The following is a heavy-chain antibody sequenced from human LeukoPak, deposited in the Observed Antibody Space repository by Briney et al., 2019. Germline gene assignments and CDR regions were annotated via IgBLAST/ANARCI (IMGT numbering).Heavy chain of an antibody. CDR2: LSSGGGCT. Sequence: PGGSLRLSCAASGFTFSRYPMIWVRQAPGKGLEWVSTLSSGGGCTYYADSVRGRFTISRDDSKNTLYLEMFSLTAEDTARYYCAKGYSSVWYAFDYWGQGTLVTVSS. V-gene: IGHV3-23*01. J-gene: IGHJ4*02. D-gene: IGHD6-19*01. CDR1: GFTFSRYP. CDR3: AKGYSSVWYAFDY.